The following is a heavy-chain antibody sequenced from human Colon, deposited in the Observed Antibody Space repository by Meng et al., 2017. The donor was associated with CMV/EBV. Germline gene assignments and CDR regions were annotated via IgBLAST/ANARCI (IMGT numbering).Heavy chain of an antibody. J-gene: IGHJ1*01. Sequence: GESLKISCAASGFSFSGSAIHWVRQAPGKGLEWVAYISSASITTYYAESVKGRFTISRDNSRNRMYLQMDSLRAEDTAIYYCARHYYDKGGDQFLQHWGQGTLVTVSS. CDR3: ARHYYDKGGDQFLQH. CDR1: GFSFSGSA. V-gene: IGHV3-48*03. D-gene: IGHD3-22*01. CDR2: ISSASITT.